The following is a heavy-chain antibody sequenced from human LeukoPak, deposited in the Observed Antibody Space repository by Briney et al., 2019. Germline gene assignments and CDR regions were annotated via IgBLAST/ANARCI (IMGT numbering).Heavy chain of an antibody. J-gene: IGHJ5*02. CDR1: GGPIRSGHYY. CDR2: IFTTGST. V-gene: IGHV4-61*02. CDR3: ARGHPFRTTPIRITMVRGAPFDP. Sequence: TLSLTCTVSGGPIRSGHYYWSWIRQPAGKGLEWIARIFTTGSTNYNPSLKSRVTISVDTSKNQFSLKLSSVTAADTAVYYCARGHPFRTTPIRITMVRGAPFDPWGQGTLVTVSS. D-gene: IGHD3-10*01.